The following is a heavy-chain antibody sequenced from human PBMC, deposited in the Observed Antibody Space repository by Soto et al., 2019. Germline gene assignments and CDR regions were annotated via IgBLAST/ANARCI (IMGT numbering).Heavy chain of an antibody. Sequence: LRLSCGVSGFPFAPSTMSWVRQAPGKGLEWVSTISVSVGSTYSADSVQGRFTVSSDISDNTLFLRMTSLTADDAAVYFCAKRDVPHSTSNAYFYDHWGRGVLVTVSS. CDR2: ISVSVGST. CDR1: GFPFAPST. D-gene: IGHD2-21*02. V-gene: IGHV3-23*01. CDR3: AKRDVPHSTSNAYFYDH. J-gene: IGHJ4*02.